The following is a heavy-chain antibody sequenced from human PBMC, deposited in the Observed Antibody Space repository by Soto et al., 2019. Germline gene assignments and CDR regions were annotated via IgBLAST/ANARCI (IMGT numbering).Heavy chain of an antibody. Sequence: QVQLVQSGAEVRKPGASVRLSCKASGYTFTHYFFHWVQQAPGQGLEWMGMINPSDGSTSYTQDLQGRVTMTKDTSTSTVYMDLSSLKSEDTAVYYCARERSEQFDYWGQGTLVTVSS. J-gene: IGHJ4*02. CDR1: GYTFTHYF. CDR2: INPSDGST. D-gene: IGHD1-26*01. CDR3: ARERSEQFDY. V-gene: IGHV1-46*01.